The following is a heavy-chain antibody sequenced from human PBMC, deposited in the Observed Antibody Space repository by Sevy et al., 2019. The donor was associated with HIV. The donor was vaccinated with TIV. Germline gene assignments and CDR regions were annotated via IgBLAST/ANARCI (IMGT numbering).Heavy chain of an antibody. Sequence: GECLKISCKGSGYSFTSYWIGWVRQMPGKGLEWMGIIYPGDSDTRYSPSFQGQVTISADKSISTAYLQWSSLKASDTAMYYCARHAYYYDSSGYYYLDYWGQGTLVTVSS. D-gene: IGHD3-22*01. CDR2: IYPGDSDT. CDR3: ARHAYYYDSSGYYYLDY. J-gene: IGHJ4*02. CDR1: GYSFTSYW. V-gene: IGHV5-51*01.